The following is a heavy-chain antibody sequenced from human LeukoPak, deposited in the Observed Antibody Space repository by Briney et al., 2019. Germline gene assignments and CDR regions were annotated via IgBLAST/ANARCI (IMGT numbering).Heavy chain of an antibody. J-gene: IGHJ3*02. CDR3: AKVRGVLITDAFDI. V-gene: IGHV3-23*01. Sequence: PGGSLRLSCAASGFTFTSYAMNWVRQAPGKGLEWVSGISGSGSSTYYADSVRGRFTVSRDNSKSTLYLQMNSLRAEDTAVYYCAKVRGVLITDAFDIWGQGTMVTVSS. CDR2: ISGSGSST. D-gene: IGHD3-10*01. CDR1: GFTFTSYA.